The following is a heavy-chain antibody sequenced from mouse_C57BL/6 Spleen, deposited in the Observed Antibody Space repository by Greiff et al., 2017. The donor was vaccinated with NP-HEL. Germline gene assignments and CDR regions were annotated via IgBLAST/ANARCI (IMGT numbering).Heavy chain of an antibody. CDR1: GYTFTDYE. D-gene: IGHD1-1*01. Sequence: VKLQESGAELVRPGASVTLSCKASGYTFTDYEMHWVKQTPVHGLEWIGAIDPETGGTAYNQKFKGKAILTADKSSSTAYMELRSLTSEDSAVYYCTRDGSPLYWYFDVWGTGTTVTVSS. J-gene: IGHJ1*03. CDR3: TRDGSPLYWYFDV. V-gene: IGHV1-15*01. CDR2: IDPETGGT.